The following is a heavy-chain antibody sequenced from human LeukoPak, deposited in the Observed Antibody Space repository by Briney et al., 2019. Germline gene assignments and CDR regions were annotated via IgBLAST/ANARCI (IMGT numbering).Heavy chain of an antibody. CDR2: IKHDGSEK. CDR1: GFTFSSYC. J-gene: IGHJ3*02. CDR3: ASDFWSGYLLDPFDI. D-gene: IGHD3-3*01. V-gene: IGHV3-7*01. Sequence: GGSLRLSCAASGFTFSSYCMSWVRQAPGKGLEWVANIKHDGSEKYYVDSVKGRFTISRDNAKNSLYLQMNSLRAEDTAVYYCASDFWSGYLLDPFDIWGQGTMVTVSS.